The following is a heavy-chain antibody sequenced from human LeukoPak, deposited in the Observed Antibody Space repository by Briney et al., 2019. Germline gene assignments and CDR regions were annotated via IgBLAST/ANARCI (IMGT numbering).Heavy chain of an antibody. V-gene: IGHV4-59*01. D-gene: IGHD1-26*01. Sequence: SETLSLTCTVSGGSIGSYYWSWIRQPPGKGLEWIGYIYYSGSTNYNPSLKSRVTISVDTSKNQFSLKLSSVTAADTAVYYCARAASGSYYEVNYWGQGTLVTVSS. CDR2: IYYSGST. CDR1: GGSIGSYY. CDR3: ARAASGSYYEVNY. J-gene: IGHJ4*02.